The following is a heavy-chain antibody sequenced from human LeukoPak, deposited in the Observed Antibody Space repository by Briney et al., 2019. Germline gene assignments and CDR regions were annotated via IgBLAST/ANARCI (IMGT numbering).Heavy chain of an antibody. CDR1: GFTFSNYW. CDR2: ISSSSSYI. V-gene: IGHV3-21*01. D-gene: IGHD1-14*01. CDR3: ARASSGFRGYFDY. J-gene: IGHJ4*02. Sequence: PGGSLRLSCAASGFTFSNYWMNWVRQAPGKGLEWVSSISSSSSYIYYADSVKGRFTISRDNAKNSLYLQMNSLRAEDTAVYYCARASSGFRGYFDYWGQGTLVTVSS.